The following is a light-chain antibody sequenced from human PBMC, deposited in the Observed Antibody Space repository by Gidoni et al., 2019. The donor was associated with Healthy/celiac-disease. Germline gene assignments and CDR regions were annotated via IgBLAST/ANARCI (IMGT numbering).Light chain of an antibody. CDR1: QSVSSSY. J-gene: IGKJ2*04. V-gene: IGKV3-20*01. CDR3: QQYGSSPRS. CDR2: GAS. Sequence: EIVLTQSPGTLSLSPGERATLSCRASQSVSSSYLAWYQQKPGQAPRLLIYGASSRATGIPDRFSGSGSGTDFTLTISRLEPEDSAVYYCQQYGSSPRSFXQXTKLEIK.